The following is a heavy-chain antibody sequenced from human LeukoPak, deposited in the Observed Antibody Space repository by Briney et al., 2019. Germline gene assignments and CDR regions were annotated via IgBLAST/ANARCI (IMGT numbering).Heavy chain of an antibody. CDR3: ARSGGMFYFDF. J-gene: IGHJ4*02. CDR1: GGSMSNYY. Sequence: SETLSLTCSVSGGSMSNYYWDWIRLPPGKGLEWIGYVYYGGSTNYNPSLKSRVTISVDTSKNQFSLKLSSVTAADSAFYYCARSGGMFYFDFWGQGNLVTVSS. D-gene: IGHD4-23*01. V-gene: IGHV4-59*01. CDR2: VYYGGST.